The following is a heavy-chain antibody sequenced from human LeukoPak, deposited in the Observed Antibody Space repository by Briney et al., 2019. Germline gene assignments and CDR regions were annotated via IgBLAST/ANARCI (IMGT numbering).Heavy chain of an antibody. CDR2: INSDGSST. D-gene: IGHD2-21*02. V-gene: IGHV3-74*01. J-gene: IGHJ4*02. CDR3: ARGFGGGGDI. Sequence: GGSLRLSCAASGLTFSGYWMHWVRHAPGKGLVWVSRINSDGSSTTYADAVKGRFTISRDNAKDTLYLQMNSLRSEDTAVYYCARGFGGGGDIWGQGTLVTVSS. CDR1: GLTFSGYW.